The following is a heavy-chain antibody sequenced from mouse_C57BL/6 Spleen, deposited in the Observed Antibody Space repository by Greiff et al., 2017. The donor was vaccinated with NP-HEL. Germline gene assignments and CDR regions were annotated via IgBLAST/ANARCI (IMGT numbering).Heavy chain of an antibody. J-gene: IGHJ2*01. V-gene: IGHV1-81*01. CDR2: IYPRSGNT. CDR1: GYTFTSYG. Sequence: VQLVESGAELARPGASVKLSCKASGYTFTSYGISWVKQRTGQGLEWIGEIYPRSGNTYYNEKFKGKATLTADKSSSTAYMELRSLTSEDSAVYFCAVDSSGLFDYWGQGTTLTVSS. D-gene: IGHD3-2*02. CDR3: AVDSSGLFDY.